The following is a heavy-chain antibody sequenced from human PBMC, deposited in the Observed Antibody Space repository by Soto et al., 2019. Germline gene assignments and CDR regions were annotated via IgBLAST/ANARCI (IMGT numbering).Heavy chain of an antibody. CDR3: ARPPFPIADGVFDI. J-gene: IGHJ3*02. V-gene: IGHV4-39*01. D-gene: IGHD4-17*01. Sequence: QLQLQESGPGLVKPSETLSLTCTVSGGSISSSSYYWGWIRQPPGKGLEWIGSIYYSGSTYYNPSLKSRVTISIDTSKNQFSLKLSSVTAADTAVYYCARPPFPIADGVFDIWGQGTMVTVSS. CDR2: IYYSGST. CDR1: GGSISSSSYY.